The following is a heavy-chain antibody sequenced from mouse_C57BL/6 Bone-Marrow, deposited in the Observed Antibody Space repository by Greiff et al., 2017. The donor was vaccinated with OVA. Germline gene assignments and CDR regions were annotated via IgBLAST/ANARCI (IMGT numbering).Heavy chain of an antibody. J-gene: IGHJ3*01. CDR2: ISYDGSN. CDR1: GYSITSGYY. CDR3: AKLYYYGSSYWFAY. Sequence: ESGPGLVKPSQSLSLTCSVTGYSITSGYYWNWIRQFPGNKLEWMGYISYDGSNNYNPSLKNRISITRDTSKNQFFLKLNSVTTEDTATYYCAKLYYYGSSYWFAYWGQGTLVTVSA. D-gene: IGHD1-1*01. V-gene: IGHV3-6*01.